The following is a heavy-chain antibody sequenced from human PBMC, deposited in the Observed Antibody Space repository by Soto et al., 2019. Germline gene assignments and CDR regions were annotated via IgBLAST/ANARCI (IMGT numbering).Heavy chain of an antibody. D-gene: IGHD6-19*01. J-gene: IGHJ3*02. CDR3: ARGGSSDWQVALDR. CDR1: AGSFETYY. V-gene: IGHV4-34*01. Sequence: TQSLTYVVTAGSFETYYWNWLRPSPGKGLEWIGESNHRGSNNYSPSLKSRVTISLDTSKNQFSLKLTSVTAADTAVDYCARGGSSDWQVALDRWGQGTMVIFSS. CDR2: SNHRGSN.